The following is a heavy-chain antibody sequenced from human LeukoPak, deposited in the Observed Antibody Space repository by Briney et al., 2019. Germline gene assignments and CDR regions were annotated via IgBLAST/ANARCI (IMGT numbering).Heavy chain of an antibody. J-gene: IGHJ4*02. CDR2: ISVYNGNT. Sequence: GASVKVSCKASGYTFTSYGITWVRRAPGQGLEWMGWISVYNGNTNYAQKLQGRVTMTTDTSTSTAYMELRSLRSDDTAVHYCLAYYYDSSGYRSFDYWGQGTLVTVSS. V-gene: IGHV1-18*01. CDR1: GYTFTSYG. CDR3: LAYYYDSSGYRSFDY. D-gene: IGHD3-22*01.